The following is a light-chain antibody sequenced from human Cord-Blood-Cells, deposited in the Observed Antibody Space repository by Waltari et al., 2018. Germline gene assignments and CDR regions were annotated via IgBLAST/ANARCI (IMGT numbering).Light chain of an antibody. CDR3: QQYGSSQT. CDR1: QSVSSSY. Sequence: EIVLTQSPGTLSLSSGERATLSCRASQSVSSSYLAWYQQKHGQAPRLLIYGASSRATGIPDRCSGSGSGTDFTLTISRLEPEDFAVYYCQQYGSSQTFGQGTKVEIK. J-gene: IGKJ1*01. CDR2: GAS. V-gene: IGKV3-20*01.